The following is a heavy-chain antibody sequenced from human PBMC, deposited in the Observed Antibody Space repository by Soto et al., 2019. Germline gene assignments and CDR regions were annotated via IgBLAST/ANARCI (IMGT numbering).Heavy chain of an antibody. CDR1: GDSYSISTYS. J-gene: IGHJ5*02. D-gene: IGHD6-19*01. V-gene: IGHV4-30-2*01. CDR2: IYQSGVT. Sequence: SETLSLTCNMSGDSYSISTYSWSWIRQPPGKALQWIGFIYQSGVTSYNPSLASRVSISLGRSNNQCSLKLKSVTAADTAVYFCAGMPYTSGLRFDPWGPGTLVTVSS. CDR3: AGMPYTSGLRFDP.